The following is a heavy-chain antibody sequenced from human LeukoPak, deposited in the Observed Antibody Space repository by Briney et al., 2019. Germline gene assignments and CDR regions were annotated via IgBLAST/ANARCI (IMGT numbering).Heavy chain of an antibody. D-gene: IGHD6-19*01. V-gene: IGHV3-7*01. CDR1: GFIFKKYW. CDR2: IKEDGSEK. J-gene: IGHJ4*02. CDR3: ARDGGYSSGLDY. Sequence: GGSLRLSCAASGFIFKKYWMNWVRQVPGKGLECLANIKEDGSEKYYVDSVKGRFTISRDNAKNSLYLQMNSLRAEDTAVYYCARDGGYSSGLDYWGQGTLVTVSS.